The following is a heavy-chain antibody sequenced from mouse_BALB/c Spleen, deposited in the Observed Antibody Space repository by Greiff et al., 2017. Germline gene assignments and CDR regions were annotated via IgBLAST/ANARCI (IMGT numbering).Heavy chain of an antibody. J-gene: IGHJ4*01. CDR3: ASPLYYGNLYAMDY. CDR2: IWAGGST. CDR1: GFSLTSYG. V-gene: IGHV2-9*02. Sequence: VQLVESGPGLVAPSQSLSITCTVSGFSLTSYGVHWVRQPPGKGLEWLGVIWAGGSTNYNSALMSRLSISKDNSKSQVFLKMNSLQTDDTAMYYCASPLYYGNLYAMDYWGQGTSVTVSS. D-gene: IGHD2-1*01.